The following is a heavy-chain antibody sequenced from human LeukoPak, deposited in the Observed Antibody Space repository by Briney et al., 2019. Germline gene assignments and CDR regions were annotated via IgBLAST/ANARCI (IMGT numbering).Heavy chain of an antibody. Sequence: GGSLRLSCAASGFTFSSYAMGWVRQAPGKGLEWVSAICGSGGRTYYADSVKRRLNNSRENSKNTLFLQMNSLRAEDMAVYFCAKAKWDISYYGMDVWGQGTTVSVSS. CDR2: ICGSGGRT. CDR1: GFTFSSYA. V-gene: IGHV3-23*01. D-gene: IGHD1-26*01. J-gene: IGHJ6*02. CDR3: AKAKWDISYYGMDV.